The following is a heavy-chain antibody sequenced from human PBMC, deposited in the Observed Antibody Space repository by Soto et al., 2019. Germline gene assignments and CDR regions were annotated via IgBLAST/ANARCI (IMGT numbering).Heavy chain of an antibody. J-gene: IGHJ6*02. V-gene: IGHV1-46*01. CDR2: INPSGSST. CDR3: ARDGILGSGRNVRYYYYGMDV. D-gene: IGHD3-10*01. Sequence: ASVKVSCKASGYTFTSYYMHWVRQAPGQGLEWMGIINPSGSSTSYAQKFQGRVPMTRDTSTSTVYMELSSLRSEDTAVYYCARDGILGSGRNVRYYYYGMDVWGQGTTVTVSS. CDR1: GYTFTSYY.